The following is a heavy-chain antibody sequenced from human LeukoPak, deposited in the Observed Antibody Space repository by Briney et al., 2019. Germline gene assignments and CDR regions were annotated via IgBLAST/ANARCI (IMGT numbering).Heavy chain of an antibody. D-gene: IGHD3-3*01. CDR3: ASLSGYYLRGGATFDY. J-gene: IGHJ4*02. Sequence: GGSLRLSCDVSGFDFKSYAMSWVRQAPGKELEWVSAISGGDSGRTSYTDSVKGRFTISRDNSKQTLYLQMNSLRADDTAVYYCASLSGYYLRGGATFDYWGQGTLVTVSS. V-gene: IGHV3-23*01. CDR2: ISGGDSGRT. CDR1: GFDFKSYA.